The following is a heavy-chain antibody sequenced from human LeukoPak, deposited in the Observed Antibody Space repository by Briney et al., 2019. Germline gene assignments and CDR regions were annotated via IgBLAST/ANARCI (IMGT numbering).Heavy chain of an antibody. CDR2: IAASGTAM. CDR1: GFTFSSYS. J-gene: IGHJ4*02. D-gene: IGHD1-26*01. V-gene: IGHV3-48*02. CDR3: ASSRSYRFDY. Sequence: QSGGSLRLSCAASGFTFSSYSMNWVRHAPGKGLEWVSHIAASGTAMFYADSVKGRFTISRDNAKNSLYLQMNSLRDEDTAVHYCASSRSYRFDYWGQGTLVTVSS.